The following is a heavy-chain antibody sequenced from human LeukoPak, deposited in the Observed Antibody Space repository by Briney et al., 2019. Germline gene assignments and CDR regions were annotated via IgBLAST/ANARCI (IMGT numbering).Heavy chain of an antibody. D-gene: IGHD3-16*01. CDR2: ISSSSSYI. J-gene: IGHJ3*02. CDR3: ARDRREYVWGSYLRSDAFDI. Sequence: GGSLRLSCAASGFTISSYSMNWVRQAPGKGLEWVSSISSSSSYIYYADSVKGRFTISRDNAKNSLYLQMNSLRAEDTAVYYCARDRREYVWGSYLRSDAFDIWGQGTMVTVSS. CDR1: GFTISSYS. V-gene: IGHV3-21*01.